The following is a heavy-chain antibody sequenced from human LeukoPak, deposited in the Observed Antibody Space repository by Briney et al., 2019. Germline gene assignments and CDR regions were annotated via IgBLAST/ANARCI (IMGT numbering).Heavy chain of an antibody. CDR3: ARDLVVPATIISHYYYYGMDV. V-gene: IGHV3-21*01. Sequence: GGSLRLSCAASGFTFSDYYMNWVRQAPGKGLEWVSSISSSSSYIYYADSVKGRFTISRDNAKNSLYLQMNSLRAEDTAVYYCARDLVVPATIISHYYYYGMDVWGKGTTVTVSS. D-gene: IGHD2-2*01. J-gene: IGHJ6*04. CDR2: ISSSSSYI. CDR1: GFTFSDYY.